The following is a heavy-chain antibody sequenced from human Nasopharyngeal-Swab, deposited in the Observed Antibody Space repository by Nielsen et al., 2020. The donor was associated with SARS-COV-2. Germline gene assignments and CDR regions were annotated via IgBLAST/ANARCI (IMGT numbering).Heavy chain of an antibody. Sequence: LKISCAASGFTFSSYSMNWVRQAPGKGLEWVSSISSSSSYIYYADSVKGRFTISRDNAKNSLYLQMNSLRAEDTAVYYCARETPLPRSWYLLGSYYYGMDVWGQGTAVTVSS. J-gene: IGHJ6*02. CDR3: ARETPLPRSWYLLGSYYYGMDV. CDR2: ISSSSSYI. D-gene: IGHD6-13*01. V-gene: IGHV3-21*01. CDR1: GFTFSSYS.